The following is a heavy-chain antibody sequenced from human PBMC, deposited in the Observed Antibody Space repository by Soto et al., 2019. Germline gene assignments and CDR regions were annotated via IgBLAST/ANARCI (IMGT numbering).Heavy chain of an antibody. Sequence: GGSLRLSCAASGFAVSSYSMHWVRQAPGKGLEWVAAMSFDGNSKYFADSVKGRFKISRDTSKNTWSLEMESLGAEDSALYHCTRGRSMIANDDFEYWGQGTQVTVSS. CDR2: MSFDGNSK. CDR3: TRGRSMIANDDFEY. V-gene: IGHV3-30-3*01. D-gene: IGHD2-21*01. J-gene: IGHJ4*02. CDR1: GFAVSSYS.